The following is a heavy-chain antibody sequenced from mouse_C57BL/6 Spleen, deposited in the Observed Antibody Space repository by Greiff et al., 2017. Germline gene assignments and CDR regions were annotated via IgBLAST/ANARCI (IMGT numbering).Heavy chain of an antibody. D-gene: IGHD4-1*01. Sequence: VQGVESGPGLVAPSQSLSITCTVSGFSLTSYGADWVRQPPGKGLEWLGVIWGGGSTNYNSALMSRLSISKDNSKSQVFLKMNSLQTDDTAMYFYAKHMTGTGGYAMDYWGQGTSVTVSS. CDR1: GFSLTSYG. CDR2: IWGGGST. J-gene: IGHJ4*01. V-gene: IGHV2-9*01. CDR3: AKHMTGTGGYAMDY.